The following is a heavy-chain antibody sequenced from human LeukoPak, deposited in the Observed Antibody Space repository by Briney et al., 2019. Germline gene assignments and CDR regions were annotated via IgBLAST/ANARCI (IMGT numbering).Heavy chain of an antibody. CDR3: ARDPRGYSSNWWYFDY. CDR1: GDSLSSDS. CDR2: ISYVGGT. Sequence: PSETLSLTCTVSGDSLSSDSCNWIRQPPGKGLEWIGDISYVGGTNYNPSLKSRVTISVDTSKNQFSLKLSSVTAADTAVYYCARDPRGYSSNWWYFDYWGQGTLVTVSS. J-gene: IGHJ4*02. D-gene: IGHD6-13*01. V-gene: IGHV4-59*01.